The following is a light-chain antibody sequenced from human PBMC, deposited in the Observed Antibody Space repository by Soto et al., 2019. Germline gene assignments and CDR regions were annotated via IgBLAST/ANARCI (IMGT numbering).Light chain of an antibody. CDR2: GAS. J-gene: IGKJ2*01. Sequence: EIVLTQSPGTLSLSPGERATLSCRASQSLSNNYLAWYQQKPGQAPRLLIYGASSRAPGIPDRFSGSGSGTDFTLTISRLEPEDFAVYYCQQYNRSPPYTFGQGTKLEIK. CDR3: QQYNRSPPYT. CDR1: QSLSNNY. V-gene: IGKV3-20*01.